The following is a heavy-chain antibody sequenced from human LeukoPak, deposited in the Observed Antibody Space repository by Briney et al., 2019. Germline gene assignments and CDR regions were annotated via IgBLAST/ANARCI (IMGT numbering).Heavy chain of an antibody. CDR1: GFTFSSYS. CDR3: ARALTGTRMNFDY. Sequence: PGGSLILSCAASGFTFSSYSMNWVRQAPGKGLEWVSYISSSSSTIYYADSVKGRFTISRDNAKNSLYLQVNSLRDEDTAVYYCARALTGTRMNFDYWGQGTLVTVSS. CDR2: ISSSSSTI. J-gene: IGHJ4*02. D-gene: IGHD1-20*01. V-gene: IGHV3-48*02.